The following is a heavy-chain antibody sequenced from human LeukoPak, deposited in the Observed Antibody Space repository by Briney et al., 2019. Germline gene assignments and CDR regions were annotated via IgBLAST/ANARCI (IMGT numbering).Heavy chain of an antibody. CDR3: AKSGYMPFDY. Sequence: GGSLRLSCAASGFTFSSSAMSWVRQAPGKGLEWVSSISGSGGGGSTYYADSVKGRFTISRDNSKNTLYLKMNSLIAEDTAEYYCAKSGYMPFDYWGQGTRVTVSS. CDR1: GFTFSSSA. V-gene: IGHV3-23*01. CDR2: ISGSGGGGST. D-gene: IGHD5-18*01. J-gene: IGHJ4*02.